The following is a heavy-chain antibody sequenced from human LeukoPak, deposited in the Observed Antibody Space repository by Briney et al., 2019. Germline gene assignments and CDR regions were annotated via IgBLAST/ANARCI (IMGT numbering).Heavy chain of an antibody. CDR1: GYTFTSYG. Sequence: GASVKDSCKASGYTFTSYGISWVRQAPGQGLEWMGWISAYNGNTNYAQKLQGRVTMTTDTSTSTAYMELRSLRSDDTAVYYCARDHVVVVPAANPNWFDPWGQGTLVTVSS. CDR2: ISAYNGNT. D-gene: IGHD2-2*01. CDR3: ARDHVVVVPAANPNWFDP. V-gene: IGHV1-18*01. J-gene: IGHJ5*02.